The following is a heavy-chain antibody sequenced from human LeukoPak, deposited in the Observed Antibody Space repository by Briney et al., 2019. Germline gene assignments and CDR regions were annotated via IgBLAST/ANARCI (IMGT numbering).Heavy chain of an antibody. J-gene: IGHJ3*02. D-gene: IGHD6-13*01. CDR1: GGTISSGDYS. CDR2: IYHSGST. V-gene: IGHV4-31*03. Sequence: SETLSLTCTASGGTISSGDYSWSWIRQHPGRGLEWMGYIYHSGSTYYNPSLKSRVTISVDTSKNQFSLKLRSVTAADTAVYYCARGRVAAAAPYAFDIWGQGTMVTVSS. CDR3: ARGRVAAAAPYAFDI.